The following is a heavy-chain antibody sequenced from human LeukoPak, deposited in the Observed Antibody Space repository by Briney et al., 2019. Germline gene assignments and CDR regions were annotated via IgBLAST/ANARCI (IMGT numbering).Heavy chain of an antibody. Sequence: SETLSLTCTVSGGSISNYYWSWIRQPPGKGLEWIGYIYYSGTTNYNPSLKSRVTISVDTSKNQFSLKLNSVTAADTVVYYCAKGVYIAAAQYGYWGQGTLVTVSS. CDR3: AKGVYIAAAQYGY. V-gene: IGHV4-59*01. CDR1: GGSISNYY. D-gene: IGHD6-13*01. CDR2: IYYSGTT. J-gene: IGHJ4*02.